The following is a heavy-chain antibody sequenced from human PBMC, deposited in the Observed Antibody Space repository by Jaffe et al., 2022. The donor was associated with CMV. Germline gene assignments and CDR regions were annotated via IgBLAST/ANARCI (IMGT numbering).Heavy chain of an antibody. J-gene: IGHJ4*02. CDR3: ASAPPGRGEYGDLYYFDY. D-gene: IGHD4-17*01. CDR2: IYYSGST. Sequence: QVQLQESGPGLVKPSETLSLTCTVSGGSISSYYWSWIRQPPGKGLEWIGYIYYSGSTNYNPSLKSRVTISVDTSKNQFSLKLSSVTAADTAVYYCASAPPGRGEYGDLYYFDYWGQGTLVTVSS. CDR1: GGSISSYY. V-gene: IGHV4-59*01.